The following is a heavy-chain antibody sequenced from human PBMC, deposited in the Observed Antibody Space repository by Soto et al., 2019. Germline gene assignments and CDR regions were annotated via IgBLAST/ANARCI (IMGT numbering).Heavy chain of an antibody. CDR1: GGSISSGDYY. CDR3: ARAGGDIVVVPAAMYDY. V-gene: IGHV4-30-4*01. D-gene: IGHD2-2*01. J-gene: IGHJ4*02. Sequence: PSETLSLTCTVSGGSISSGDYYWSWIRQPPGKGLEWIGYIYYSGSTYYNPSLKSRVTISVDTSKNQFSLKLSSVTAADTAVYYCARAGGDIVVVPAAMYDYWGQGNLVTVS. CDR2: IYYSGST.